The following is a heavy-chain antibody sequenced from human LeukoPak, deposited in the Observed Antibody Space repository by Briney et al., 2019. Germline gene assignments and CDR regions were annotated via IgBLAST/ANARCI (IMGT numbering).Heavy chain of an antibody. D-gene: IGHD5-18*01. Sequence: PSETLSLTCTVSGGSISSYYWSWIRQPPGKGLEWIGYIYTSGSTNYNPSLKSRVTISVDTSKNQFSLKLSSVTAADTAVYYCARRMGIQPYYYYGMDVWGQGTTVTVSS. CDR2: IYTSGST. CDR3: ARRMGIQPYYYYGMDV. CDR1: GGSISSYY. V-gene: IGHV4-4*09. J-gene: IGHJ6*02.